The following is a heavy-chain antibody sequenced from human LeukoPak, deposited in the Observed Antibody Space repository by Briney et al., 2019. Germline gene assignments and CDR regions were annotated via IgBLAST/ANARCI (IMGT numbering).Heavy chain of an antibody. CDR2: IYTSGST. J-gene: IGHJ4*02. V-gene: IGHV4-61*02. CDR3: ARHWRVVTAIAGEFDY. CDR1: GGSISSGSYY. D-gene: IGHD2-21*02. Sequence: ASETLSLTCTGSGGSISSGSYYWSWIRQPAGKGLEWIGRIYTSGSTNYNPSLKSRVTISVDTSKNQFSLKLSSVTAADTAVYYCARHWRVVTAIAGEFDYWGQGTLVTVSS.